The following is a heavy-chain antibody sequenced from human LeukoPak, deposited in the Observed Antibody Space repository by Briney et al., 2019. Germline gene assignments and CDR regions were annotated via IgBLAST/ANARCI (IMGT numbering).Heavy chain of an antibody. CDR1: GFTFSTYA. D-gene: IGHD3-22*01. J-gene: IGHJ6*03. V-gene: IGHV3-23*01. CDR3: AKDSSSYDWGYMDV. Sequence: GGSLRLSCAASGFTFSTYAMSWFRQAPGKGLEWVSLIGGSDGRTRYADSVKGRFTISRDNSKNTLYLEMNSLRAEDTAVYYCAKDSSSYDWGYMDVWGKGTTVTISS. CDR2: IGGSDGRT.